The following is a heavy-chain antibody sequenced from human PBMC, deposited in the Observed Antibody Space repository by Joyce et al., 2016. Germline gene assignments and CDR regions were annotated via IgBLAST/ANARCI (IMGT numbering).Heavy chain of an antibody. J-gene: IGHJ6*02. D-gene: IGHD6-19*01. CDR3: ARVLGSDYYYGMDV. CDR2: LYSGGNT. Sequence: EVQLVETGGGLIQPGGSLRLSCAASELSVSTNYMSWVRQAPGKGLGWVSLLYSGGNTYYADSVKGRFTISRDNSKNTLFLQMNALRAEDTAIYYCARVLGSDYYYGMDVWGQGTTVTVSS. V-gene: IGHV3-53*02. CDR1: ELSVSTNY.